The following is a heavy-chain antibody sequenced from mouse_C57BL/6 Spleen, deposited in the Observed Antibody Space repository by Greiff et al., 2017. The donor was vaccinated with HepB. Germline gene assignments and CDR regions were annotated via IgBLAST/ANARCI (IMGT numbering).Heavy chain of an antibody. Sequence: VQLKESGPELVKPGASVKISCKASGYTFTDYYMNWVKQSHGKSLEWIGDINPNNGGTSYNQKFKGKATFTVDKSSSTAYMELRSLTAEDSAVYYCARNLITTVVAPFDYWGKGTTLTVSS. V-gene: IGHV1-26*01. CDR3: ARNLITTVVAPFDY. CDR2: INPNNGGT. D-gene: IGHD1-1*01. CDR1: GYTFTDYY. J-gene: IGHJ2*01.